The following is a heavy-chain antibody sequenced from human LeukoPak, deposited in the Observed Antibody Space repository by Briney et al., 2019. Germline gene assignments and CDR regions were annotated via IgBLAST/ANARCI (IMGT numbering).Heavy chain of an antibody. CDR3: ARDRRSGSFLFDY. V-gene: IGHV1-18*01. Sequence: ASVKVSCKASGYIFTSYGISWVRQAPGQGLEWMGWISAYNSNTNYAQKLQGRVTMTTDTSTSTAYMELRSLRSDDAAVYYCARDRRSGSFLFDYWGQGTLVTVSS. J-gene: IGHJ4*02. CDR2: ISAYNSNT. CDR1: GYIFTSYG. D-gene: IGHD1-26*01.